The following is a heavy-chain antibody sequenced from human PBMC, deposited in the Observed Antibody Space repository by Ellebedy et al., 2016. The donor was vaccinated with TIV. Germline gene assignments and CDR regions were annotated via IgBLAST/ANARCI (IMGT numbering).Heavy chain of an antibody. V-gene: IGHV3-72*01. J-gene: IGHJ5*02. D-gene: IGHD2-15*01. Sequence: GESLKISXAASGFTFSSYAMSWVRQAPGKGLEWVGRSRNRADSYTTEYAASVKGRFTISRDESRNSLFLQMNSLKTEDTAVYYCTREDWWRFDPWGQGTLVTVSS. CDR1: GFTFSSYA. CDR2: SRNRADSYTT. CDR3: TREDWWRFDP.